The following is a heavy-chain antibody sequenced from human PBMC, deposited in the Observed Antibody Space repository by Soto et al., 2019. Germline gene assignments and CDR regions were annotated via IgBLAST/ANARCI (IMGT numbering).Heavy chain of an antibody. V-gene: IGHV3-74*01. CDR2: IKGDGSST. CDR3: ASLNSGTYKGDDLDM. J-gene: IGHJ3*02. D-gene: IGHD1-26*01. CDR1: GFTFSNFW. Sequence: EVQLVESGGGLVRPGGSLRLSCEASGFTFSNFWMYWVRQAPGKGLVWLSRIKGDGSSTSYADSVQGRFTVSRDNAKKTVCLQMNRLRAEDTAVYYCASLNSGTYKGDDLDMGGQGTLVSVSS.